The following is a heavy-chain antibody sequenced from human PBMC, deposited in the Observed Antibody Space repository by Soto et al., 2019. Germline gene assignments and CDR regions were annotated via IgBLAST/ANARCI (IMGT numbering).Heavy chain of an antibody. D-gene: IGHD1-26*01. J-gene: IGHJ3*01. Sequence: ASVKVFCKASGDTFTRYGSSWVRQAPGQGLEWMGWINPSNGKANYARNLQGRVTMTTDTSTTTAYMELRSLTSDDTAMYYCSRHLRGAFAVWGQGTLVTLSS. V-gene: IGHV1-18*01. CDR1: GDTFTRYG. CDR2: INPSNGKA. CDR3: SRHLRGAFAV.